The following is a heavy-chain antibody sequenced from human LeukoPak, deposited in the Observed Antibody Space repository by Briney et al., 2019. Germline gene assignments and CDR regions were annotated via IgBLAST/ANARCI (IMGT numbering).Heavy chain of an antibody. V-gene: IGHV4-39*07. CDR2: IYHTGST. D-gene: IGHD6-13*01. CDR1: GGSISSSNYY. CDR3: ARYSSSWYTLGF. J-gene: IGHJ4*02. Sequence: SETLSLTCTVSGGSISSSNYYWGCVRQSPGKGLEWIGSIYHTGSTYYNPSLKSRVTISVDTSKNQFSLRLSSVTAADTAVYYCARYSSSWYTLGFWGQGTLVTVSS.